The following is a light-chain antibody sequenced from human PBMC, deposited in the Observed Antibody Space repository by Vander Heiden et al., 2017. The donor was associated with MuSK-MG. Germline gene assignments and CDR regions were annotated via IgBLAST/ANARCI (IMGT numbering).Light chain of an antibody. CDR1: QSISSN. Sequence: VLAHSPASLSVPPGERATLSCRASQSISSNLAWYQQKLGQAPRLLIYGASTRATGFSARFSGSGSGTEFTLTISSLQSADFAVYYCQQDDNCPRTFGQGTKVEIK. CDR2: GAS. CDR3: QQDDNCPRT. J-gene: IGKJ1*01. V-gene: IGKV3-15*01.